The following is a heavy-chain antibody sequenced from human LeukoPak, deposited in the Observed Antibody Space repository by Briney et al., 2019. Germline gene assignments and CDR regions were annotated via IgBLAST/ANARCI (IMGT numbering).Heavy chain of an antibody. CDR1: GGSTSSDY. CDR2: VYNSGDT. Sequence: SETLSLTCTVSGGSTSSDYWSWIRQSPGKGLEWVGYVYNSGDTGKNPSLRSRVTILLDTSRNQCSLKLTSVSAADTAVYYCARRRYFDLWGRGTLVTVSS. V-gene: IGHV4-59*08. CDR3: ARRRYFDL. J-gene: IGHJ2*01.